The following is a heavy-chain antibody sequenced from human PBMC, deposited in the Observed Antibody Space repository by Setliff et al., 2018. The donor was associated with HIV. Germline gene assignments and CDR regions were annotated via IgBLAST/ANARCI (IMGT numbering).Heavy chain of an antibody. J-gene: IGHJ3*02. Sequence: SETLSLTCIVSGGSVSSNNKYWGWIRQPPGKGLEGIGSIDYSGSTYYNPSLKSRVTISVDTSKNQFSLKLSSLTAADTAVYYCASDLRQQGRRDDAFDICGHGTMVTVSS. CDR3: ASDLRQQGRRDDAFDI. D-gene: IGHD6-13*01. CDR1: GGSVSSNNKY. CDR2: IDYSGST. V-gene: IGHV4-39*01.